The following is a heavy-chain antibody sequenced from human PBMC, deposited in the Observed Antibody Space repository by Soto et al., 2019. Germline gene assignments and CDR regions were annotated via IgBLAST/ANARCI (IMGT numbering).Heavy chain of an antibody. D-gene: IGHD4-17*01. Sequence: PSETLSLTCTVSGGSISSSSYYWGWIRQPPGKGLEWIGSIYYSGSTYYNPSLKSRVTISLDTSKNQFSLKLSSVTAADTAVYYCARGIATTVPYYYYYMDVWGKGTTVTVSS. V-gene: IGHV4-39*01. J-gene: IGHJ6*03. CDR2: IYYSGST. CDR1: GGSISSSSYY. CDR3: ARGIATTVPYYYYYMDV.